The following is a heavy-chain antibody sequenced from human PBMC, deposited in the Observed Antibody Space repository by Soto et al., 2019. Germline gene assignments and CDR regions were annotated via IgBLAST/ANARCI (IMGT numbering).Heavy chain of an antibody. CDR3: ATPTIFDAFDI. J-gene: IGHJ3*02. D-gene: IGHD3-3*01. Sequence: GGSLRLSCAASGFTFSSYSMNWVRQAPGKGLEWVSYISSSSTIYYADSVKGRFTISRDNAKNSLHLQMNSLRDEDTAVYYCATPTIFDAFDIWGQGTMVTVSS. CDR2: ISSSSTI. V-gene: IGHV3-48*02. CDR1: GFTFSSYS.